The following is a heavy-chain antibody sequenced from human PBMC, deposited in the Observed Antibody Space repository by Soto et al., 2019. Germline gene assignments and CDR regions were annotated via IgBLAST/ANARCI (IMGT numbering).Heavy chain of an antibody. J-gene: IGHJ6*02. V-gene: IGHV3-23*01. Sequence: PGGSLRLSCEASGFTFSSYAMSWVRQAPGKGLEWVSAISGSGGSTYYADSVKGRFTISRDNSKNTLYLQMNSLRAEDTAVYYCAKDTRLTITIFGVVIPSYGMDVWGQGTTVTVSS. CDR2: ISGSGGST. CDR1: GFTFSSYA. D-gene: IGHD3-3*01. CDR3: AKDTRLTITIFGVVIPSYGMDV.